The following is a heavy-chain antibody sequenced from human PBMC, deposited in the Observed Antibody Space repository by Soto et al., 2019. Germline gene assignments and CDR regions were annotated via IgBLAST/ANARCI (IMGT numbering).Heavy chain of an antibody. D-gene: IGHD3-22*01. CDR2: IDPSDSYT. CDR3: ARHGPRVYYDNSDYYYYGMDV. CDR1: GYSFTSYW. J-gene: IGHJ6*02. V-gene: IGHV5-10-1*01. Sequence: GESLKISCKGSGYSFTSYWISWVRQMPGKGLEWMGRIDPSDSYTNYSPSFQGHVTISADKPISTAYLQWSSLKASDTAMYYCARHGPRVYYDNSDYYYYGMDVWGQGTTVTVSS.